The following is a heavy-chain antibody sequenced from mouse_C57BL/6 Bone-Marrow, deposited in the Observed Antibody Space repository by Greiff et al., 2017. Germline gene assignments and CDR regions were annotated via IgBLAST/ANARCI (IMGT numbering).Heavy chain of an antibody. Sequence: QVQLQQPGAELVMPGASVKLSCKASGYTFTSYWMHWVKQRPGQGLEWIGEIDPSDSYTNYNQKFKGKSTLTVDKSSSTAYMQLSSLTSEDSAVYYCARAYGSAWFAYWGQWTLVTVSA. J-gene: IGHJ3*01. CDR1: GYTFTSYW. CDR2: IDPSDSYT. V-gene: IGHV1-69*01. CDR3: ARAYGSAWFAY. D-gene: IGHD1-2*01.